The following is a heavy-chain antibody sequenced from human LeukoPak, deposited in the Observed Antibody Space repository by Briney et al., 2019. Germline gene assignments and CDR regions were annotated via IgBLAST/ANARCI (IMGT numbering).Heavy chain of an antibody. J-gene: IGHJ3*01. CDR2: ISWNSGSI. CDR3: AKGVDYSGYDSFDY. V-gene: IGHV3-9*03. Sequence: GGSLRLSCAASGFTFDDYAMHWVRQAPGKGLEWVSGISWNSGSIGYADSVKGRFTISRDNAKNSLYLQMNSLRAEDMALYYCAKGVDYSGYDSFDYWGQGTMVTVSS. CDR1: GFTFDDYA. D-gene: IGHD5-12*01.